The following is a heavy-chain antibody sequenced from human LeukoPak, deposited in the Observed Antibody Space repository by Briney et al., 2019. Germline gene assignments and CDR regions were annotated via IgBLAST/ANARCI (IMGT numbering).Heavy chain of an antibody. CDR1: SGSISSHY. J-gene: IGHJ4*02. D-gene: IGHD4-23*01. CDR2: IFASGSP. Sequence: PSETLSLTCTVSSGSISSHYWSWIRQPAGKALEWIGRIFASGSPNYNPSLKSRVTMSLDTSKNQFSLKLSSVTAADTAVYFCARATNDYGGDFDCWGQGTLVTVSS. V-gene: IGHV4-4*07. CDR3: ARATNDYGGDFDC.